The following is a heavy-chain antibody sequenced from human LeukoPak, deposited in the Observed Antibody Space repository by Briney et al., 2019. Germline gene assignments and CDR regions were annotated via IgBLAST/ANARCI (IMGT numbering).Heavy chain of an antibody. CDR2: ISYDGSNK. Sequence: GGSLRLSYAASGFTFSSYAMHWVRQAPGKGLEWVAVISYDGSNKYYADSVKGRFTISRDNSKNTLYLQMNSLRAEDTAVYYCAVNGRPFKRYYYDSSGYYAYWGQGTLVTVSS. J-gene: IGHJ4*02. V-gene: IGHV3-30-3*01. CDR3: AVNGRPFKRYYYDSSGYYAY. CDR1: GFTFSSYA. D-gene: IGHD3-22*01.